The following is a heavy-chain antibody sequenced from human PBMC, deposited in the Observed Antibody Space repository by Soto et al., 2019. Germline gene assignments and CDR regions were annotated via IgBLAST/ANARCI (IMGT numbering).Heavy chain of an antibody. J-gene: IGHJ4*02. CDR2: INPNSGGT. CDR1: GYTVSGFY. D-gene: IGHD6-19*01. V-gene: IGHV1-2*02. CDR3: ASAAVTGTAGLDF. Sequence: ASVKVSCKASGYTVSGFYMHWVRQAPGQGLEWMGWINPNSGGTKSAEKFQGRVTMTRDTSISTAYMELSRLTSDDTAVYYCASAAVTGTAGLDFWGQGTQVTVSS.